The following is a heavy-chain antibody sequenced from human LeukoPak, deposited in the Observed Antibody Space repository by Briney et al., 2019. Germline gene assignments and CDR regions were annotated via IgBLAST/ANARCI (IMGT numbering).Heavy chain of an antibody. J-gene: IGHJ1*01. CDR2: IYTSGST. CDR1: GGSISSYY. CDR3: ARGSDSSGWIQHAEYFQH. D-gene: IGHD6-19*01. Sequence: PSETLSLTCTVSGGSISSYYWSWIRQPAGKGLEWIGRIYTSGSTNYNPSLKSRVTMSVDTSKNQFSLKLSSVTAADTAVYYCARGSDSSGWIQHAEYFQHWGQGTLVTVSS. V-gene: IGHV4-4*07.